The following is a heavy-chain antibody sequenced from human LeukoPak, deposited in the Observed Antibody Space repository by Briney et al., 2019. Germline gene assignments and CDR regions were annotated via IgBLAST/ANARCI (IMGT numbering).Heavy chain of an antibody. CDR3: ARDGFDGDYAL. CDR2: INQEGSEK. D-gene: IGHD4-17*01. V-gene: IGHV3-7*01. CDR1: GFTFSTYW. Sequence: GGSLRLSCAASGFTFSTYWMSWVRQAPGKGLEWVANINQEGSEKYYVDSVKGRFTISRDSAKNSLYLQMNSLRAEDTAVYYCARDGFDGDYALWGQGTLVTVSS. J-gene: IGHJ4*02.